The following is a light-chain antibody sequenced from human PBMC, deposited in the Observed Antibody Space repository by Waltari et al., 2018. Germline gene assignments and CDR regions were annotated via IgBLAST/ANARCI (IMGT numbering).Light chain of an antibody. V-gene: IGLV2-14*01. Sequence: QSALTQPASVSGSPGQSITISCTGTSSDIGGYNSVAWYQQYPGKALKLMIYEVSNRPSGVSNRFSGSKSGNTASLTISGLQAEDDADYYCTSYRSSSTPYYVFGTGTKVTVL. CDR1: SSDIGGYNS. CDR2: EVS. CDR3: TSYRSSSTPYYV. J-gene: IGLJ1*01.